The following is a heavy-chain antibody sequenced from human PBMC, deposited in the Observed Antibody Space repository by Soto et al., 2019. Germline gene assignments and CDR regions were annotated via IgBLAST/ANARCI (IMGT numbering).Heavy chain of an antibody. CDR1: GFTFSSYA. CDR2: ISYDGSNK. Sequence: GSLRLSCAASGFTFSSYAMHWVRQAPGKGLEWVAVISYDGSNKYSADSVKGRFTISRDNSKNTLYLQMNSLRAEDTAVYYCARDRVIVVVPAATLDYWGQGTLVTVSS. J-gene: IGHJ4*02. V-gene: IGHV3-30-3*01. CDR3: ARDRVIVVVPAATLDY. D-gene: IGHD2-2*01.